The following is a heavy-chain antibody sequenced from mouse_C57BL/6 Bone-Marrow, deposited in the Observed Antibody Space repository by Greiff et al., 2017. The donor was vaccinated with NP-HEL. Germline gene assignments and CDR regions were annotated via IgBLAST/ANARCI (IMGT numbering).Heavy chain of an antibody. CDR2: IRSKSNNYAT. CDR1: GFSFNTYA. Sequence: EVMLVESGGGLVQPKGSLKLSCAASGFSFNTYAMNWVRQAPGKGLEWVARIRSKSNNYATYYADSVKDRFTISRDDSESMLYLQMNNLKTEDTAMYYCVRFTGSYAIDYWGQGTSVTVSS. V-gene: IGHV10-1*01. J-gene: IGHJ4*01. D-gene: IGHD4-1*01. CDR3: VRFTGSYAIDY.